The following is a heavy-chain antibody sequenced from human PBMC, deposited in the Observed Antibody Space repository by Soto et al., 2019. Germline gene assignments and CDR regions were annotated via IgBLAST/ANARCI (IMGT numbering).Heavy chain of an antibody. D-gene: IGHD3-3*01. CDR1: GGSISSGDYY. J-gene: IGHJ6*02. CDR3: ARNTYDFWSGTYGMDV. V-gene: IGHV4-30-4*01. CDR2: IYYSGST. Sequence: LSLTCTVSGGSISSGDYYWSWIRQPPGKGLEWIGYIYYSGSTYYNPSLKSRVTISVDTSKNQFSLKLSSVTAADTAVYYCARNTYDFWSGTYGMDVWGQGTTVTVSS.